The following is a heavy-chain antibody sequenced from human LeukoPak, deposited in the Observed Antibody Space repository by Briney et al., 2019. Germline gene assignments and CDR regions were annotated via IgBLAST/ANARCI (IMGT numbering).Heavy chain of an antibody. CDR2: ISGSGVNT. J-gene: IGHJ4*02. Sequence: GGSLRLSCAASGFTFSNYAMNWVRQAPGKGLEWVSLISGSGVNTYYADSVKGRFTISRDNSKNTVSLQMNSLRGEDTAVYYCAKSAVGHNFDYWGRGTLVTVSS. CDR1: GFTFSNYA. CDR3: AKSAVGHNFDY. D-gene: IGHD6-19*01. V-gene: IGHV3-23*01.